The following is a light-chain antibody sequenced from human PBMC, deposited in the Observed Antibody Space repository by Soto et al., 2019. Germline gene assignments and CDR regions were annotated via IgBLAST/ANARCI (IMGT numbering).Light chain of an antibody. Sequence: DLQMTQSPSSLSASVGDRVTITCQASQDISNYLNWYQQKPGKAPKLLIYDASNLQTGVPSRFSGSVSGTDFTFTINNLQPEDVATYYCQQYDNLPSITFGQGTRLDFK. V-gene: IGKV1-33*01. CDR3: QQYDNLPSIT. J-gene: IGKJ5*01. CDR1: QDISNY. CDR2: DAS.